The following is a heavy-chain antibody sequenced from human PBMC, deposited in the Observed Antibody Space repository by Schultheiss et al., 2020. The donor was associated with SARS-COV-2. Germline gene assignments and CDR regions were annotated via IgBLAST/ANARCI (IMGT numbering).Heavy chain of an antibody. CDR1: GYTFTSYG. D-gene: IGHD3-3*01. CDR2: ISAYSGNT. Sequence: ASVKVSCKASGYTFTSYGITWVRQAPGQGLEWMGWISAYSGNTNYAQKLQGRVTMTTDTSTSTAYMELRSLRSDDTAVYYCARWNTAITIFGVVTRYGMDVWGQGTTVTVSS. J-gene: IGHJ6*02. V-gene: IGHV1-18*01. CDR3: ARWNTAITIFGVVTRYGMDV.